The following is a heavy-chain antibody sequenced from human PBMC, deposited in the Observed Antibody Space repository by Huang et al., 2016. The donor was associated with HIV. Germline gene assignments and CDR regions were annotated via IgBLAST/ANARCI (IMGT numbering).Heavy chain of an antibody. CDR1: EYTLTELS. V-gene: IGHV1-24*01. J-gene: IGHJ4*02. Sequence: QVQLVQSRAEVKKPGASVKVSCKVSEYTLTELSIHWVRQPPGKGIEWMGGFDPDIGKTIYAQKFEGRVTMTEDTSTETAFMELGGLRPEDTAVYYCATGVDVFFDFWGQGTLVTVSS. CDR2: FDPDIGKT. CDR3: ATGVDVFFDF. D-gene: IGHD3-9*01.